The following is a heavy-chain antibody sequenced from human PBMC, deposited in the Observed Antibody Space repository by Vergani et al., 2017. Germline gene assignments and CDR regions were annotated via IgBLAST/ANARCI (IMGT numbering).Heavy chain of an antibody. CDR2: ISARYPST. J-gene: IGHJ4*02. V-gene: IGHV3-23*04. CDR1: GFTFSACP. Sequence: EMQLVESGGGLVQPGGSLRLSCAASGFTFSACPMTWVRQAPGKGLEWVSAISARYPSTYYADSVKGRFTISRDNSKNMLYLQMNSLRAEDTAVYYCAGLSYDTTPYLQGGYDCWGQGTLVSVSS. D-gene: IGHD3-22*01. CDR3: AGLSYDTTPYLQGGYDC.